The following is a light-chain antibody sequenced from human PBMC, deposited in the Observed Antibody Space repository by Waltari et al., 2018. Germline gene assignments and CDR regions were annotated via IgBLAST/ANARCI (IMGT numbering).Light chain of an antibody. V-gene: IGLV2-11*01. Sequence: QSALTQPRSVSGSPGQSVTISCTGTSSDGGRYMYVSWYQQRPGQAPKLLIYDLTYRPSGVPDRFSGSKSGNTASLTISGLQAEDEADYYCCSYADGNTYLFGTGTFVTVL. CDR2: DLT. J-gene: IGLJ1*01. CDR3: CSYADGNTYL. CDR1: SSDGGRYMY.